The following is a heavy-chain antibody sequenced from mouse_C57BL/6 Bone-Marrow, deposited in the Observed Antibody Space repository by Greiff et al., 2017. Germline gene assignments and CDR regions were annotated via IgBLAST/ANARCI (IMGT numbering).Heavy chain of an antibody. Sequence: QVQLQQPGAELVMPGASVKLSCKASGYTFTSYWMHWVKQRPGQGLEWIGEIDPSDSYTNYNQKFKGKSTLTVDKSSSTAYMQLSSLTSEDSAVYYCARRDYGNMDYWGQGTSVTVSS. D-gene: IGHD2-1*01. V-gene: IGHV1-69*01. CDR3: ARRDYGNMDY. CDR2: IDPSDSYT. CDR1: GYTFTSYW. J-gene: IGHJ4*01.